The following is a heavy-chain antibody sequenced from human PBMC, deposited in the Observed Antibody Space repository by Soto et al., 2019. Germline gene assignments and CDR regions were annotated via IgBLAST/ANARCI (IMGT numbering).Heavy chain of an antibody. CDR3: ATEGVDLSIYPYYLDY. V-gene: IGHV1-18*04. CDR1: GYTFRRNG. J-gene: IGHJ4*02. Sequence: ASLNVTCKASGYTFRRNGITWVRQAPGQGLEWMGWISAYNGNTNYAQKFQGRVSMTTDTSTSTAYMELGSLRSDDTAVYYCATEGVDLSIYPYYLDYWGQGTLVTVP. D-gene: IGHD2-15*01. CDR2: ISAYNGNT.